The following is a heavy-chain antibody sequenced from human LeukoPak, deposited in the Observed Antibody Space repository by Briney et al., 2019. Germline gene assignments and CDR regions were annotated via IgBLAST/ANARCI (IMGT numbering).Heavy chain of an antibody. Sequence: ASVKVSCKASGYTFTSYYMHWVRQAPGQGLEWMGIINPSGGSTSYAQKFQGRVTMTRDMSTSTVYMELSSLRSEDTAVYYCARGHGLWFGEADYYYMDVWGKGTTVTISS. J-gene: IGHJ6*03. D-gene: IGHD3-10*01. CDR3: ARGHGLWFGEADYYYMDV. CDR1: GYTFTSYY. CDR2: INPSGGST. V-gene: IGHV1-46*01.